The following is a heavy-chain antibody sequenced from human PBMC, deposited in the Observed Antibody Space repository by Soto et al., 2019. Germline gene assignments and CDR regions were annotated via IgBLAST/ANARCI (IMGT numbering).Heavy chain of an antibody. V-gene: IGHV3-33*08. CDR2: IDYNEINQ. J-gene: IGHJ4*02. CDR3: ARDFCPVPTCYDL. D-gene: IGHD2-2*01. CDR1: GFTFSSHW. Sequence: PGGSLRPSCAASGFTFSSHWMHWVRQAPGKGLEWVAGIDYNEINQYYIDPVKGRFTISRDQSKNTLYLQMNSLRAEDTAVYYCARDFCPVPTCYDLWGQGVLVTVSS.